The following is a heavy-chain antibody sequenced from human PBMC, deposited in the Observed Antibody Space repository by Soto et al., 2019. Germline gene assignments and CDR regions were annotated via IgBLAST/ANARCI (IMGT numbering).Heavy chain of an antibody. CDR3: ARGTPKYSSSWFRH. D-gene: IGHD6-13*01. CDR2: IYYSGST. Sequence: PSETLSLTCTVSGGSISSYYWSWIRQPPGKGLEWIGYIYYSGSTNYNPSLKSRVTISVDTSKNQFSLKLSSVTAADTAVYYCARGTPKYSSSWFRHWGQGTLVTAPQ. J-gene: IGHJ1*01. V-gene: IGHV4-59*01. CDR1: GGSISSYY.